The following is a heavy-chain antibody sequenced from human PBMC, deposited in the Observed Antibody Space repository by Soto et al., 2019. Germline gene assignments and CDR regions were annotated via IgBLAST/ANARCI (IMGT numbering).Heavy chain of an antibody. J-gene: IGHJ4*01. CDR2: IIPMFGIT. CDR3: ARDQYCEAVTCLGQRDF. V-gene: IGHV1-69*08. CDR1: GSSFSTHT. Sequence: QVQLVQSGAELRRPGSSVKVSCEVFGSSFSTHTLSWVRQAPGRGPEWIGRIIPMFGITTYAERFQGRVTITADRSTNTAYMELSGLRLGDTAVYYCARDQYCEAVTCLGQRDFWGTGTVVTVSS. D-gene: IGHD2-21*01.